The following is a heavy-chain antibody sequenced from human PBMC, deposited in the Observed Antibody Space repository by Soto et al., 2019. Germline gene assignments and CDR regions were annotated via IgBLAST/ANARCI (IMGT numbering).Heavy chain of an antibody. CDR1: GFTFSSYG. D-gene: IGHD5-18*01. CDR2: IWYDGSNK. Sequence: QVQLVESGGGVVQPGRSLRLSCAASGFTFSSYGMHWVRQAPGKGLEWVAVIWYDGSNKYYADSEKGRFIISRDNSKNTLYLQMNSLRAEDTAVYYCARDRGYSYGFNWFDPWGQGTLVTVSS. V-gene: IGHV3-33*01. CDR3: ARDRGYSYGFNWFDP. J-gene: IGHJ5*02.